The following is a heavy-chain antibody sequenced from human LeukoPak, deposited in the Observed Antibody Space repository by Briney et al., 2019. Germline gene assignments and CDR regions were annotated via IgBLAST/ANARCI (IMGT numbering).Heavy chain of an antibody. CDR1: GFTFSSYE. D-gene: IGHD5-12*01. J-gene: IGHJ4*02. CDR2: TSSSGTTK. CDR3: AKEIVWDGYDWAFDY. V-gene: IGHV3-48*03. Sequence: GGSLRLSCAASGFTFSSYEMNWVRQAPGKGLEWVSYTSSSGTTKYYAESVKGRFTISRDNSKNTLYLQMNSLRAEDTAVYYCAKEIVWDGYDWAFDYWGQGTLVTVSS.